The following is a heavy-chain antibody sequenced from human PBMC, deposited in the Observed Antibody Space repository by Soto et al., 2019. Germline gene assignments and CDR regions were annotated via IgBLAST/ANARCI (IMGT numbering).Heavy chain of an antibody. V-gene: IGHV3-7*01. Sequence: PGGSLRLSCADSGFTFSSYWISWVRQAPWKGLEWVANIKQDGSEKYYVDSVKGRFTISRDNAKNSLYLQMNSLRADDTAVYYCARVLPDGGYPHDCFDCLGQRTLFTVCS. CDR2: IKQDGSEK. CDR1: GFTFSSYW. J-gene: IGHJ4*02. CDR3: ARVLPDGGYPHDCFDC. D-gene: IGHD3-16*02.